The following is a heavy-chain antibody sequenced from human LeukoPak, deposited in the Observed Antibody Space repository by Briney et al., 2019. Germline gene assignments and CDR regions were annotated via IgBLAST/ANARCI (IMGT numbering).Heavy chain of an antibody. D-gene: IGHD1-20*01. CDR1: GGSISSYY. V-gene: IGHV4-38-2*02. CDR3: ARGGDNWSPYYFDY. CDR2: IYHSGIT. J-gene: IGHJ4*02. Sequence: SETLSLTCTVSGGSISSYYWGWIRQPPGKGLEWIGSIYHSGITYYNPSLKSRVTISVDTSKNQFSLKLSSVTAADTAVYYCARGGDNWSPYYFDYWGQGTLVTVSS.